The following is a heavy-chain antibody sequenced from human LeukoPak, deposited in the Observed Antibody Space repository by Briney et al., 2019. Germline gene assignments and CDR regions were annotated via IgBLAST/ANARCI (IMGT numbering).Heavy chain of an antibody. J-gene: IGHJ6*03. CDR2: IYSGGST. CDR1: GFTVSSNY. Sequence: GGSLRLSCAASGFTVSSNYMSWVRQAPGKGLEWVSVIYSGGSTYYADSVKGRFTVSRDNSKNTLYLQMNSLRAEDTAVYCCAKEGLFGELLTYMDVWGKGTTVTISS. V-gene: IGHV3-53*01. CDR3: AKEGLFGELLTYMDV. D-gene: IGHD3-10*01.